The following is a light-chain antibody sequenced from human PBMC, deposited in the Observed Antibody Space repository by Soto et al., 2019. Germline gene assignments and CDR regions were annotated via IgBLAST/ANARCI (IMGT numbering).Light chain of an antibody. CDR2: KAS. V-gene: IGKV1-5*03. CDR3: KQYNSHWK. J-gene: IGKJ1*01. CDR1: QSISRW. Sequence: DIQMTHSPSTLSASILYIVTITFRSSQSISRWLALYQQKSGTAPKLLIYKASTLQSGVPPRFSGIGSGTEFTLTISSLQPDDFATYYCKQYNSHWKFGQGTKVDIK.